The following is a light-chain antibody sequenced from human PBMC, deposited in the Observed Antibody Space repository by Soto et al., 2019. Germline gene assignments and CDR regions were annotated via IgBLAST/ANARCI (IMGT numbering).Light chain of an antibody. CDR3: SSYTSSSTRI. V-gene: IGLV2-14*01. Sequence: QSALTQSASASGSPGQSITISCTGTSSDVGGYNYVSWYQQHPGKAPKLMIYEVSNRPSGVSNRFSGSKSGNTASLTISGLQAEDEADYYCSSYTSSSTRIFGGGTKVTVL. J-gene: IGLJ2*01. CDR2: EVS. CDR1: SSDVGGYNY.